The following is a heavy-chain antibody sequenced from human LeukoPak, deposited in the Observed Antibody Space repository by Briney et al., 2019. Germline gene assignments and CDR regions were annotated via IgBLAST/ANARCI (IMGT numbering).Heavy chain of an antibody. D-gene: IGHD5-18*01. Sequence: AGGSLRLSCAASGFTASSNYMSWVRQAPGKGLEWVSVIYSGGSTYYADSVRGRFTISRDNSKNTLYLQMNSLRAEDTAVYYCARDQGYSYGFDYWGQGTLVTVSS. J-gene: IGHJ4*02. CDR2: IYSGGST. CDR3: ARDQGYSYGFDY. CDR1: GFTASSNY. V-gene: IGHV3-53*01.